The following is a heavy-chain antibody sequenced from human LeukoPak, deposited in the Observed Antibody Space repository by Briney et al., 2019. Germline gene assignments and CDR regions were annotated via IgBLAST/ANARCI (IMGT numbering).Heavy chain of an antibody. J-gene: IGHJ4*02. D-gene: IGHD2-21*01. CDR2: TSSSDPGT. CDR1: GFPLSSYA. Sequence: GGSLRLSCAASGFPLSSYAMSSVRQGPGKGLEWVAATSSSDPGTYHADCVRDRFTISMDNSKNTLYQQTNRLRGDGAAVYYCARAPVTSCGGAFCYPFDYWGQGTLVTVSS. CDR3: ARAPVTSCGGAFCYPFDY. V-gene: IGHV3-23*01.